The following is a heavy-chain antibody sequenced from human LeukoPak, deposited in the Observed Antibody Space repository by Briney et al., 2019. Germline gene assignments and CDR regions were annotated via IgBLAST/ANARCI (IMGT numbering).Heavy chain of an antibody. D-gene: IGHD3-10*01. CDR3: ARDRYYASGGYWVTLDY. V-gene: IGHV4-30-4*08. CDR1: GGSVSSGSYY. CDR2: IYYSGST. J-gene: IGHJ4*02. Sequence: PSETLSLTCSVSGGSVSSGSYYWNWIRQPPGKGLEWIGYIYYSGSTYYNPSLKSRVIISVDTSKYQFSLKLSSVTAADTAVYYCARDRYYASGGYWVTLDYWGQGTLVTVSS.